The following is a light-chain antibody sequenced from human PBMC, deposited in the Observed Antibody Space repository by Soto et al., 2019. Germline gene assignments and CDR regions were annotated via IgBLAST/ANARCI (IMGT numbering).Light chain of an antibody. V-gene: IGKV3-20*01. Sequence: VLTQSPGTLSLSPGESATLSCRASQSVSSSYLAWYHQKTGQAPRLLIYGASSRATGIPDRLSGTGFGTDLTLTISRLEPEDFAVYYCQQYVRSPWTCGQGTKVDIK. CDR1: QSVSSSY. CDR2: GAS. CDR3: QQYVRSPWT. J-gene: IGKJ1*01.